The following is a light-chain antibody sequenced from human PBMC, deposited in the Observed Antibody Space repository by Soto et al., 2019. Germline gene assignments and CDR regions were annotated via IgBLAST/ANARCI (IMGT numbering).Light chain of an antibody. V-gene: IGKV1-5*01. Sequence: DIHLTHSPSTLSASEGDTVTVTWRASQSVSDWLAWYQQKPGKAPDLLIFDASDLRSGVPSRFSGSGSGTEFTLTISSLQPEDFATYYCLQYESYSWAFGQGTKGDIK. CDR1: QSVSDW. CDR3: LQYESYSWA. J-gene: IGKJ1*01. CDR2: DAS.